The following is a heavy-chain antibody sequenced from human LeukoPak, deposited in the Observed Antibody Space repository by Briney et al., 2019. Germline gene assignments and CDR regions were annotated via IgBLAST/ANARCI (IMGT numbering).Heavy chain of an antibody. V-gene: IGHV4-59*07. J-gene: IGHJ4*02. CDR1: GGSISGYY. D-gene: IGHD6-19*01. CDR2: IYYSGST. Sequence: SDTLPLTCTVSGGSISGYYRSWIRQPPGKGLEWIGYIYYSGSTNYNPSLQSRVTISVDTSKNQFSLKLSSVTAADTAVYYCARPLSSAWYFDYWGQGTLVTVSS. CDR3: ARPLSSAWYFDY.